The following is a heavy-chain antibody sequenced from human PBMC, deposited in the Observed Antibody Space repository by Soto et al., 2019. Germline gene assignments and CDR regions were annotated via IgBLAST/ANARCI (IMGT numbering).Heavy chain of an antibody. J-gene: IGHJ4*02. Sequence: SETLSLTCAVYGGSFSGYYWSWIRQPPGKGLEWIGEINHSGSTNYNPSLKSRVTISVDTSKNQFSLKLSSVTAADTAVYYCARGRHIAAYYFDYWGQGTLVTVSS. CDR2: INHSGST. V-gene: IGHV4-34*01. CDR3: ARGRHIAAYYFDY. D-gene: IGHD6-25*01. CDR1: GGSFSGYY.